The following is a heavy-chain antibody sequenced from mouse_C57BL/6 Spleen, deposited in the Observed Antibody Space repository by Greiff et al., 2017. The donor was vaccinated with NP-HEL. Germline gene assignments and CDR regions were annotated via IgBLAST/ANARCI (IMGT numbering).Heavy chain of an antibody. J-gene: IGHJ2*01. CDR2: IHPNSGST. CDR1: GYTFTSYW. V-gene: IGHV1-64*01. D-gene: IGHD1-1*01. Sequence: VQLQQSGAELVKPGASVKLSCKASGYTFTSYWMHWVKQRPGQGLEWIGMIHPNSGSTNYNEKFKSKATLTVDKSSSTAYMQLSSLTSEDSAVYYCARYEGSSYNYWGQGTTLTVSS. CDR3: ARYEGSSYNY.